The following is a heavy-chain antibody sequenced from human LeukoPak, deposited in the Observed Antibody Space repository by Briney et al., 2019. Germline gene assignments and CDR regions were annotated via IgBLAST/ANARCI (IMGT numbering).Heavy chain of an antibody. V-gene: IGHV3-23*01. D-gene: IGHD3/OR15-3a*01. CDR2: ISGSGGNT. CDR3: AKGTGINHYHWIDP. Sequence: PGGSLRLSWAASKVTLSAYAMNWVRQAPGKGLEWVSGISGSGGNTYYADSVKGRFTISRDNSKNTLYLQMNSLRAEDTALYYCAKGTGINHYHWIDPWGQGTQVTVSS. J-gene: IGHJ5*02. CDR1: KVTLSAYA.